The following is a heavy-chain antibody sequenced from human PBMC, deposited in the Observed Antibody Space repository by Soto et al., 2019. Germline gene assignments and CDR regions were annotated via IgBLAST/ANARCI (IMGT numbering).Heavy chain of an antibody. CDR1: GYTFNSYG. CDR2: ISAYNGNA. V-gene: IGHV1-18*04. J-gene: IGHJ5*02. Sequence: ASVKVSCKASGYTFNSYGISWVRQAPGQGLEWMGWISAYNGNANYAQKVQGRVTMTTDTSTSTAYMELRSLRSDDTAVYYCARDLEYQPQYPWGQGTLVTVSS. D-gene: IGHD2-2*01. CDR3: ARDLEYQPQYP.